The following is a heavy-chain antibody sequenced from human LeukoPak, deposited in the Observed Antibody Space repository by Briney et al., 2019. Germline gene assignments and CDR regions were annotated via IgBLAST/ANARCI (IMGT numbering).Heavy chain of an antibody. CDR2: INSDGSST. J-gene: IGHJ6*03. Sequence: GGSLRLSCAASGFTFSSYWMHWVRQAPGKGLVGVSHINSDGSSTSYADSVKGRFTISRDNAKNTLYLQMNSLRAEDTAVYYCARVYYYYYMDVWGKGTTVTVSS. V-gene: IGHV3-74*01. CDR1: GFTFSSYW. CDR3: ARVYYYYYMDV.